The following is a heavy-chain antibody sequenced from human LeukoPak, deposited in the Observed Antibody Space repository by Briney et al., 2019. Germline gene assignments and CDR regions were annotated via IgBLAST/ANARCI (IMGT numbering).Heavy chain of an antibody. CDR3: ARDLGDRPYYYYYYMDV. CDR2: MNPNSGNT. D-gene: IGHD4-17*01. J-gene: IGHJ6*03. CDR1: GYTFTSYD. V-gene: IGHV1-8*01. Sequence: ASVKVSCKASGYTFTSYDIKWVRQATGQGLEWMGRMNPNSGNTGYAQKSQGRVTMTRNTSISTAYMELSSLTSEDTAVYYCARDLGDRPYYYYYYMDVWGKGTTVTVSS.